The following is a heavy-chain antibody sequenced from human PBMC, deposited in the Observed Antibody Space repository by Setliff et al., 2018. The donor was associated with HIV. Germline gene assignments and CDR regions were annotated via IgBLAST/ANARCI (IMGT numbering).Heavy chain of an antibody. Sequence: ASVKVSCKASGYTFTGYYVHWVRLAPGQGLEWMGRINPNSGGTNYSQTFQGRVTMTMDTSVSTAYMELSRLKSDDTAVFYCARGVKGIATTGKYYFDYWGQGTLVTVSS. CDR3: ARGVKGIATTGKYYFDY. D-gene: IGHD6-13*01. CDR2: INPNSGGT. V-gene: IGHV1-2*06. CDR1: GYTFTGYY. J-gene: IGHJ4*02.